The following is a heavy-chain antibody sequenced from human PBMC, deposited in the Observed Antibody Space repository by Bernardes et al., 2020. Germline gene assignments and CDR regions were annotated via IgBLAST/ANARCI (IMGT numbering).Heavy chain of an antibody. CDR1: GASIRTYY. CDR3: ARSEWELLVRGDFDL. J-gene: IGHJ2*01. D-gene: IGHD1-26*01. CDR2: IYYSGST. V-gene: IGHV4-59*01. Sequence: SETLSLTCTVSGASIRTYYWSWIRQPPGKGLEWIGYIYYSGSTSYNPSLKSRVTISVDTSKNQFSLKLSSVTAADTAVYYCARSEWELLVRGDFDLWGRGTLVTVSS.